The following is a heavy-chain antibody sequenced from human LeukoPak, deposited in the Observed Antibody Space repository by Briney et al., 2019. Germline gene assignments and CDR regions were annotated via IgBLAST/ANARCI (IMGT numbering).Heavy chain of an antibody. V-gene: IGHV3-66*01. D-gene: IGHD1-26*01. Sequence: GGSLRLSCAASGIIVSNNYMSWVRQAPGKGLEWVSVIYSGGSTYYADSVKGRFTISRDNSKNTLYLQMNSLRAEDTAVYYCAKIVGATQAFDIWGQGTMVTVSS. CDR1: GIIVSNNY. CDR3: AKIVGATQAFDI. J-gene: IGHJ3*02. CDR2: IYSGGST.